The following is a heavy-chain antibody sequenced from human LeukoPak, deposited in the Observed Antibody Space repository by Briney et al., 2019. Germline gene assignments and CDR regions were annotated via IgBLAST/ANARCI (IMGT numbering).Heavy chain of an antibody. D-gene: IGHD6-19*01. J-gene: IGHJ4*02. CDR2: MNPNNGNT. CDR3: ATDSSGWYWEDY. V-gene: IGHV1-8*01. Sequence: GASVKVSCKTSGYTFTNYDINWVRQATGQGLEWMGWMNPNNGNTGYAQKFQGRVTMTRNTSISTAYMELSSLRSEDTAVYYCATDSSGWYWEDYWGQGTLVTVSS. CDR1: GYTFTNYD.